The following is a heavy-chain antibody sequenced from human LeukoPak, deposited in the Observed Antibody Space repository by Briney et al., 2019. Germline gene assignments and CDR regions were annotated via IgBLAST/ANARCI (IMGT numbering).Heavy chain of an antibody. CDR2: IYYSGST. V-gene: IGHV4-59*08. CDR1: GGSISSYY. Sequence: SETLSLTCTVSGGSISSYYWSWIRQPPGKGLEWIRYIYYSGSTNYNPSLKSRVTISVDTSKNQFSLKLSSVTAADTAVYYCARWAMVRGVIPTYWFDPWGQGTLVTVSS. CDR3: ARWAMVRGVIPTYWFDP. D-gene: IGHD3-10*01. J-gene: IGHJ5*02.